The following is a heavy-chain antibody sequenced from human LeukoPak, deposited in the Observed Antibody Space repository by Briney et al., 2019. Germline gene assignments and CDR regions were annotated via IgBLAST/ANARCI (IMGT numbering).Heavy chain of an antibody. CDR3: ARACYYDSSGYYGFDY. J-gene: IGHJ4*02. D-gene: IGHD3-22*01. V-gene: IGHV4-59*12. CDR1: GGSISSYY. Sequence: SETLSLTCTVSGGSISSYYWSWIRQPPGKGLEWIGYIYYSGSTNYNPSLKSRVTISVDTSKNQFSLKLSSVTAADTAVYYCARACYYDSSGYYGFDYWGQGTLVTVSS. CDR2: IYYSGST.